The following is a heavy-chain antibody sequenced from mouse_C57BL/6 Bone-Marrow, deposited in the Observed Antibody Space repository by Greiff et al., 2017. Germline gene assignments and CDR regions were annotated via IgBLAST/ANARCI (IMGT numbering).Heavy chain of an antibody. CDR2: IYPRSGNT. CDR1: GYTFTSYG. V-gene: IGHV1-81*01. Sequence: VKLVESGAELARPGASVKLSCKASGYTFTSYGISWVKQRTGQGLEWIGEIYPRSGNTYYNEKFKGKATLTADKSSSTAYMELRSLTSEDSAVYCCGGNSLLWWGVLAMDYWGQGTSVTVSS. D-gene: IGHD2-13*01. CDR3: GGNSLLWWGVLAMDY. J-gene: IGHJ4*01.